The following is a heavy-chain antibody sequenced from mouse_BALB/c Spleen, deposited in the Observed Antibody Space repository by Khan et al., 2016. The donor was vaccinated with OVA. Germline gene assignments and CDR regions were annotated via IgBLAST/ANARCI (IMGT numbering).Heavy chain of an antibody. CDR2: INPSTGYT. CDR3: ARRGNYDYYAMDD. Sequence: QVQLKQSGAELAKPGASVKMSCKASGYTFTSYWMHWVKQRPGQGLEWIGYINPSTGYTEYNQKFKDKATLTADKSSSTAYMQLSSLTSEDSAVYYCARRGNYDYYAMDDWGQGTSVTVSS. J-gene: IGHJ4*01. D-gene: IGHD2-1*01. V-gene: IGHV1-7*01. CDR1: GYTFTSYW.